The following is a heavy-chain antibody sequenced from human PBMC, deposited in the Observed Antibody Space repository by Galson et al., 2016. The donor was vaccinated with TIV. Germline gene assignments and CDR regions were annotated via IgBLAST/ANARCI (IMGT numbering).Heavy chain of an antibody. CDR2: IYYTGIT. Sequence: ETLSLTCTVSGGSVSHTSYYWGWIRQTPGKGLEWIGTIYYTGITFYNPSLESRVTISVDTSKNHLSLKLSSVSAADTAVYYCARTTGAGVAARVLFDFWGQGTLVTVSS. V-gene: IGHV4-39*07. J-gene: IGHJ4*02. D-gene: IGHD6-6*01. CDR3: ARTTGAGVAARVLFDF. CDR1: GGSVSHTSYY.